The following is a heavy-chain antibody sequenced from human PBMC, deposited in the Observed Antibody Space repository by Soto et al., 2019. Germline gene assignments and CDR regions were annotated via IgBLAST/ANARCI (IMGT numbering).Heavy chain of an antibody. Sequence: QVQLQESGPGLVKPSQTLSLTCTVSGGSINSGGYYWSWIRQHPGKGLEWIGYIYYSGSTYYNPSLKSRVTISVDTSKNQFSLKLSSVTAADTAVYYCARDQAYYDILTGYGGMDVWGQGTTVTVSS. CDR3: ARDQAYYDILTGYGGMDV. CDR2: IYYSGST. CDR1: GGSINSGGYY. V-gene: IGHV4-31*03. D-gene: IGHD3-9*01. J-gene: IGHJ6*02.